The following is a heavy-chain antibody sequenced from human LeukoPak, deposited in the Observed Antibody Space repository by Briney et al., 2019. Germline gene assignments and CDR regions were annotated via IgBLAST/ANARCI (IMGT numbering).Heavy chain of an antibody. D-gene: IGHD3-22*01. J-gene: IGHJ4*02. Sequence: GGSLRLSCAASGFTFSGYSMNWVRQAPGKGLEWVSSISSSSSYIYYADSVKGRFTISRDNSKNTLYLQMNSLRAEDTAVYYCAKSEYYYDSSGYYGYWGQGTLVTVSS. CDR1: GFTFSGYS. CDR2: ISSSSSYI. CDR3: AKSEYYYDSSGYYGY. V-gene: IGHV3-21*04.